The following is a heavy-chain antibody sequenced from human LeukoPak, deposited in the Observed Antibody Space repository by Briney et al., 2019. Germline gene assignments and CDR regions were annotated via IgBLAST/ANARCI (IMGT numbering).Heavy chain of an antibody. CDR2: ISSSSSYI. Sequence: GGSLRVSCAASGFTFSSYSMNWVRQAPGKGLEWVSSISSSSSYIYYADSVKGRFTISRDNAKNSLYLQMNSLRAEDTAVYYCARGDSYGATFDYWGQGTLVTVSS. V-gene: IGHV3-21*01. D-gene: IGHD4/OR15-4a*01. J-gene: IGHJ4*02. CDR3: ARGDSYGATFDY. CDR1: GFTFSSYS.